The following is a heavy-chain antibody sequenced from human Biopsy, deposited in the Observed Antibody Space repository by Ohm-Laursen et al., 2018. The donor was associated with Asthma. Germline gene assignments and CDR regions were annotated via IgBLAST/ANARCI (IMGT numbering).Heavy chain of an antibody. Sequence: SDTLSLTCTVSGASITSSAYYWGWIRQPPGKGLEWIGSMYYGETTYYSPSLKSRVTISENTSKNHFSLILSSVTAADTAVYFCVRHQYSSSWSTFDYWGQGALVTVSS. CDR1: GASITSSAYY. D-gene: IGHD3-22*01. CDR2: MYYGETT. V-gene: IGHV4-39*01. J-gene: IGHJ4*02. CDR3: VRHQYSSSWSTFDY.